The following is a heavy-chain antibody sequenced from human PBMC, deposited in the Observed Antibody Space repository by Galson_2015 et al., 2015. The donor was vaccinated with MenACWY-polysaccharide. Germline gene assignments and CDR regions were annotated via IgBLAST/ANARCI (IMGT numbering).Heavy chain of an antibody. CDR2: ISAYNGNT. CDR3: ARGVAYDYYGSGSYYFLDY. J-gene: IGHJ4*02. V-gene: IGHV1-18*01. CDR1: GYTFTSYG. D-gene: IGHD3-10*01. Sequence: SVKVSCKASGYTFTSYGISWVRQAPGQGLEWMGWISAYNGNTNYAQKLQGRVTMTTDTSTSTAYMELRSLRSDDTAVYYCARGVAYDYYGSGSYYFLDYWGQGTLVTVSS.